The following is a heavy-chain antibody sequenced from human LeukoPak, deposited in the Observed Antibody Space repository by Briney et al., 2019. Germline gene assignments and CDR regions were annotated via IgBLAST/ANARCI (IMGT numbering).Heavy chain of an antibody. CDR2: IYTSGST. V-gene: IGHV4-61*02. CDR1: GGSISSGSYY. D-gene: IGHD2-21*02. CDR3: ARAGYCGGDCSNWFDT. Sequence: SETLSLTCTVSGGSISSGSYYWSWIRQPAGTGLERIGRIYTSGSTNYNPSLKSRVTISVDTSKNQFSLKLSSVTAADTAVYYCARAGYCGGDCSNWFDTGGQGTLVTVSS. J-gene: IGHJ5*02.